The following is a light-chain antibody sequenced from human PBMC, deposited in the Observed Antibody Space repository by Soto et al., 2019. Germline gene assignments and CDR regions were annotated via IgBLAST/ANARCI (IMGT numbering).Light chain of an antibody. CDR1: QSVSTN. J-gene: IGKJ1*01. CDR2: GAS. Sequence: EVILTPSPATLSVSPGEKATLSRRASQSVSTNLAWYQQKPGQAPRLLIYGASGRATAIPARFSGSGSGTEFTLTISTLQSEDCAVYYCQQYDKWPETFGQGTKV. V-gene: IGKV3D-15*01. CDR3: QQYDKWPET.